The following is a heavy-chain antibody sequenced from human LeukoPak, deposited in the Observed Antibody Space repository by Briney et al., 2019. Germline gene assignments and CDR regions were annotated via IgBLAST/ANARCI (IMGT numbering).Heavy chain of an antibody. CDR2: ISGSGVST. CDR3: AKSDRGSSWYVYYFQH. D-gene: IGHD6-13*01. J-gene: IGHJ1*01. Sequence: GGSLRLSCAASGFRFSSYAMSWVRQAPGKGLEWVSAISGSGVSTYYADSVKGRFTVSRDNSKNTLYLQMNSLTIEDTALYYCAKSDRGSSWYVYYFQHWGQGTQVTVSS. CDR1: GFRFSSYA. V-gene: IGHV3-23*01.